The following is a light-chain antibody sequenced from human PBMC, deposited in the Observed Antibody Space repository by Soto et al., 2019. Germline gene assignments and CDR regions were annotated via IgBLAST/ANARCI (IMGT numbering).Light chain of an antibody. Sequence: QSVLTQPPSVSAAPGQKIIISCPGSRSNLGTYYVSWYHQLPGTAPKVVIYDNSRRPSGIPDRFSGSKSGTSATLAITGLQTGDEGNYSCGAWDSSLNVYVFGGGTKVTVL. J-gene: IGLJ1*01. CDR1: RSNLGTYY. CDR2: DNS. CDR3: GAWDSSLNVYV. V-gene: IGLV1-51*01.